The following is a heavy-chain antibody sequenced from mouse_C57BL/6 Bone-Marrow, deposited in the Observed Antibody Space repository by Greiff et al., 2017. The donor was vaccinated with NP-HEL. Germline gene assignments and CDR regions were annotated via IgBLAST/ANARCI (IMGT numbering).Heavy chain of an antibody. V-gene: IGHV1-64*01. CDR1: GYTFTSYW. Sequence: VKLQQPGAELVKPGASVKLSCKASGYTFTSYWMHWVKQRPGQGLEWIGMIHPNSGSTNYNEKFKSKATLTVDKSSSTAYMQLSSLTSEDSAVYYCARGYDGYYDYFDYWGQGTTLTVSS. J-gene: IGHJ2*01. CDR2: IHPNSGST. D-gene: IGHD2-3*01. CDR3: ARGYDGYYDYFDY.